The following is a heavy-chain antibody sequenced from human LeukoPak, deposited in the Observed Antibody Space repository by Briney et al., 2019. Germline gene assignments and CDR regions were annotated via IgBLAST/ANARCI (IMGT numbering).Heavy chain of an antibody. CDR3: ATDWECSGGSCRWRFDY. Sequence: GASVKVSCKVSGYTLTELSMHWVRQAPGKGLEWMGGFDPEDGETIYAQKFQGRVTMTEDTSTDTAYMELSSLRSEDTAVYYCATDWECSGGSCRWRFDYWGQGTLVTVSS. V-gene: IGHV1-24*01. CDR2: FDPEDGET. J-gene: IGHJ4*02. CDR1: GYTLTELS. D-gene: IGHD2-15*01.